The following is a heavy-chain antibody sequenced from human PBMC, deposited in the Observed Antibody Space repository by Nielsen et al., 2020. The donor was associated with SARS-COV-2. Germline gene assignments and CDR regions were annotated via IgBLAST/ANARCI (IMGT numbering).Heavy chain of an antibody. Sequence: GGSLRLSCAASGFTFSSYAMSWVRQAPGKGLEWVSAISGSGGSTYYADSVKGRFTISRDNSKNTLYLQMNSLRAEDTAVYYCAKDTHYDMLTALDYWGQGTLVTVSS. CDR2: ISGSGGST. D-gene: IGHD3-9*01. CDR3: AKDTHYDMLTALDY. J-gene: IGHJ4*02. CDR1: GFTFSSYA. V-gene: IGHV3-23*01.